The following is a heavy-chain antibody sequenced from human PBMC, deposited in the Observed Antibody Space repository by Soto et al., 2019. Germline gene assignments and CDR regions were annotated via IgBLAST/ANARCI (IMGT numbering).Heavy chain of an antibody. CDR2: IYWVDDK. CDR3: AHSPQISSPWGYDY. Sequence: QITLKESGPTLVKPNKPLTLPCPFLGFSLSLSGVGVGGFVHPPGKALEWLALIYWVDDKGYSPSLKSRLTITKDTSKNQVVLTMTNMDPVDTATYYCAHSPQISSPWGYDYWGQGTLVTVSS. V-gene: IGHV2-5*02. D-gene: IGHD6-13*01. J-gene: IGHJ4*02. CDR1: GFSLSLSGVG.